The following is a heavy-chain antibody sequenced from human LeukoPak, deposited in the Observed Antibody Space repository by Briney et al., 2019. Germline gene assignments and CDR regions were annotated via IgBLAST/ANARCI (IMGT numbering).Heavy chain of an antibody. D-gene: IGHD1-26*01. CDR3: AKDKRARGSPIGYYFDY. CDR1: GFSLRRYW. V-gene: IGHV3-74*03. J-gene: IGHJ4*02. Sequence: GGSLRLSCAASGFSLRRYWMHWVRQAPGKGLVWVSRINSDGSSTTYADSVRGRFSVSRDNAKNTLSLQMNSLRAEDTAVYYCAKDKRARGSPIGYYFDYWGQGTLVTVSS. CDR2: INSDGSST.